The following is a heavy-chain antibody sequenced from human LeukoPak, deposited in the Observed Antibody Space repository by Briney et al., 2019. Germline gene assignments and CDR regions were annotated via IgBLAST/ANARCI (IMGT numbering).Heavy chain of an antibody. J-gene: IGHJ4*02. V-gene: IGHV1-18*01. CDR2: ISAYNGNT. CDR1: GYTFTSYG. D-gene: IGHD3-9*01. CDR3: ARDLQIDYDILTGLDY. Sequence: ASVKVSCKASGYTFTSYGISWVRQAPGQGLEWMGWISAYNGNTNYAQKLQGRVTMTTDTSTSTAYMELRSLRSDDTAVYYCARDLQIDYDILTGLDYWGQGTLVTVSS.